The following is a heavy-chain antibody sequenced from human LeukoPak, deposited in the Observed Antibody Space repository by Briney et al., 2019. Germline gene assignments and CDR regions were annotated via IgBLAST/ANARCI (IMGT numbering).Heavy chain of an antibody. V-gene: IGHV4-59*01. CDR1: GGSISSYY. Sequence: SETLSLTCSVSGGSISSYYWSWIRQPPGKGLGWIGYFYYSGSASYNPSLQSRVTMSLDTSKNQFSLTLSSVTAADTAVYYCARGKRYFDYWGQGSLVSVSA. CDR3: ARGKRYFDY. CDR2: FYYSGSA. J-gene: IGHJ4*02.